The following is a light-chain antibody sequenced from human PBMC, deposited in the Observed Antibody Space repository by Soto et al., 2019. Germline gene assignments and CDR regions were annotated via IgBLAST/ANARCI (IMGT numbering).Light chain of an antibody. J-gene: IGKJ1*01. Sequence: EIVLTQSPGTLSLSPGERATLSCRASRSVTNNYVAWYQRKPGQAPRLLIYGASSRATDIPGRFSGTGSGTDFSLTITRLEPEDFAVYYCHQYGSSPPTFGQGTKGEI. V-gene: IGKV3-20*01. CDR3: HQYGSSPPT. CDR2: GAS. CDR1: RSVTNNY.